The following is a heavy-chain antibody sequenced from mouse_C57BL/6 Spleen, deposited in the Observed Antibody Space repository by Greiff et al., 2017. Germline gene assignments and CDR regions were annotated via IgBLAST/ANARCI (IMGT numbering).Heavy chain of an antibody. V-gene: IGHV1-15*01. CDR1: GYTFTDYE. J-gene: IGHJ1*03. Sequence: QVQLKESGAELVRPGASVTLSCKASGYTFTDYEMHWVKQTPVHGLEWIGAIDPETGGTAYTQKFKGKAILTADKSSSTAYMELRSLTSEDSAVYYCTRVRLLSGYFGVWGTGTTVT. D-gene: IGHD2-3*01. CDR2: IDPETGGT. CDR3: TRVRLLSGYFGV.